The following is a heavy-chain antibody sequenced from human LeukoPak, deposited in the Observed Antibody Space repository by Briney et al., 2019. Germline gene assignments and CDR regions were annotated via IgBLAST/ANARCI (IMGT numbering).Heavy chain of an antibody. Sequence: GGSLRLSCAASGFTFSSYAMSWVRQAPGKGLEWVSAISGSGGSTYYADSVKGRFTISRDNSKNTLYLQMNSLRAEGTAVYYCAKVTSDIVVVVAATAFDYWGQGTLVTVSS. CDR1: GFTFSSYA. CDR2: ISGSGGST. CDR3: AKVTSDIVVVVAATAFDY. V-gene: IGHV3-23*01. D-gene: IGHD2-15*01. J-gene: IGHJ4*02.